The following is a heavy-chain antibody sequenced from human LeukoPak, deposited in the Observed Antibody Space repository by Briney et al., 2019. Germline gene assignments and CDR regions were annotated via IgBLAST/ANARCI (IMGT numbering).Heavy chain of an antibody. CDR3: ARDITPFNNPPTGIDY. Sequence: GGSLRPSCAASGFTFSSYSMNWVRQAPGKGLEWVSSISSSSSYIYYADSVKGRFTISRDNAKNSLYLQMNSLRAEDTAVYYCARDITPFNNPPTGIDYRGQGTLVTVSS. CDR1: GFTFSSYS. CDR2: ISSSSSYI. V-gene: IGHV3-21*01. D-gene: IGHD1-14*01. J-gene: IGHJ4*02.